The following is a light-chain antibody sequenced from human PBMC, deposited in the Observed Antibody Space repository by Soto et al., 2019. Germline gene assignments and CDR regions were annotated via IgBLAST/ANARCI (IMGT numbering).Light chain of an antibody. CDR2: DAS. CDR3: QQRSNLLT. V-gene: IGKV3-11*01. J-gene: IGKJ4*01. Sequence: EIVLTQSPATLSLSPGEIATLSCRASQSVSSYLAWYQQKPGQAPRLLIYDASNRATGTPARFSGSGSGTDFTLTISSQAPEDFAVYYCQQRSNLLTFGVGTKVEIK. CDR1: QSVSSY.